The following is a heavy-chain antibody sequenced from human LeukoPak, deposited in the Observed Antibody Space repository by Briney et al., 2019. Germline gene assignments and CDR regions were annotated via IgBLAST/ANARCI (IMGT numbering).Heavy chain of an antibody. J-gene: IGHJ4*02. D-gene: IGHD1-1*01. CDR3: ARPRYNWNHFDY. CDR1: GGSFSGYY. CDR2: INHSGST. V-gene: IGHV4-34*01. Sequence: SETLSLTCAVYGGSFSGYYWSWIRQPPGKGLEWIGEINHSGSTNYNPSLKTRVTISVDPSKNQFSLKLSSVTAADTAVYYCARPRYNWNHFDYWGQGTLVTVSS.